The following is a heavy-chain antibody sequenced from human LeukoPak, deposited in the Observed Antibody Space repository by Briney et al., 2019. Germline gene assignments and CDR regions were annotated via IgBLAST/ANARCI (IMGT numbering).Heavy chain of an antibody. V-gene: IGHV3-74*01. CDR3: ARGRPHGNDY. Sequence: GGSLRLSCEVSGSTFSSHWMHWVRQAPGKGLVWVSRIASDGSSTTYADSVKGRFSISRDNAKNTLYLQMNSLRVEDTAVYYCARGRPHGNDYWGQGTLVTVSS. D-gene: IGHD4-23*01. J-gene: IGHJ4*02. CDR2: IASDGSST. CDR1: GSTFSSHW.